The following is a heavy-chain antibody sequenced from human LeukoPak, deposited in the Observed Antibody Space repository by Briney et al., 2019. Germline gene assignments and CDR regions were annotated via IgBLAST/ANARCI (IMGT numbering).Heavy chain of an antibody. CDR3: ARQIVVGATKPFNS. Sequence: SETLSLTCSVSGGSTSSYYWSWIRQPPGKRLEWIGYIYYSGTTSYKPSLKSRVTISVDTSKNQFSLKLSSVTAADTAVYYCARQIVVGATKPFNSWGQGTLVTVSS. J-gene: IGHJ4*02. D-gene: IGHD1-26*01. V-gene: IGHV4-59*08. CDR1: GGSTSSYY. CDR2: IYYSGTT.